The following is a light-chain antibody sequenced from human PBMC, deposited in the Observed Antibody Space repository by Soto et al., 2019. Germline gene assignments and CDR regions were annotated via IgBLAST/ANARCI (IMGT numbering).Light chain of an antibody. CDR3: QQYNSYWLT. CDR2: DAS. CDR1: QSISSW. Sequence: DIQMTQSPSTLSASVGVRVTITCRASQSISSWLAWYQQKPGKAPKLLIYDASSLESGVPSRFSGSGSGTEFTLTISSLQPDDFATYYCQQYNSYWLTFGGGTKVEIK. J-gene: IGKJ4*01. V-gene: IGKV1-5*01.